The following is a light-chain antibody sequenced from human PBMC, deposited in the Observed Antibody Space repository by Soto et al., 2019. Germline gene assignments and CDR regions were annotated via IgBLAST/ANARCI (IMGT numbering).Light chain of an antibody. Sequence: EIVLTQSPGTLSLSPGARAPLSCRASQGVSSSYLAWYQQKPGQAPRLLIYDASNRATGIPARFSGSGSGTDFTITIGSLEPEDFAVYYCQQRSSWPLTFGGGTKVDIK. CDR2: DAS. V-gene: IGKV3-11*01. J-gene: IGKJ4*01. CDR1: QGVSSSY. CDR3: QQRSSWPLT.